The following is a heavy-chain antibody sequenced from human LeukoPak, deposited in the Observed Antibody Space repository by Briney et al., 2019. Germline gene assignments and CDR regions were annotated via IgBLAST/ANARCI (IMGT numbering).Heavy chain of an antibody. CDR3: ARDAIVVVPAATRGYDAFDI. D-gene: IGHD2-2*01. V-gene: IGHV7-4-1*02. Sequence: ASVKVSCKASGYSFADYYMHWVRQAPGQGLEWMGWINTNTGNPTYAQGFTGRFVFSLDTSVSTAYLQISSLKAEDTAVYYCARDAIVVVPAATRGYDAFDIWGQGTMVTVSS. CDR1: GYSFADYY. CDR2: INTNTGNP. J-gene: IGHJ3*02.